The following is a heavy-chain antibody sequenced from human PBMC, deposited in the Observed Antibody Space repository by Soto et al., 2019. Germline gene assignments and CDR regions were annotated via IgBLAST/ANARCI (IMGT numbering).Heavy chain of an antibody. Sequence: PLETLSLTCTVSGGSSSSGDYYWSWIRQPPGKGLEWIGYIYYSGSTNYNPSLKSRVTISVDTSKNQFSLKLSSVTAADTAVYYCARIQYSSSWTWLNFDYWGQGTLVTVSS. D-gene: IGHD6-13*01. J-gene: IGHJ4*02. CDR1: GGSSSSGDYY. CDR2: IYYSGST. V-gene: IGHV4-61*08. CDR3: ARIQYSSSWTWLNFDY.